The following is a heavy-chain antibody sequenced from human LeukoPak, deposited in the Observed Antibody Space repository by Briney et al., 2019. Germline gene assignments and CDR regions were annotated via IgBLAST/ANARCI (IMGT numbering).Heavy chain of an antibody. J-gene: IGHJ3*02. CDR2: ISWNSGSI. D-gene: IGHD3-3*01. Sequence: GRSLRLSCAASGFTFDDYAMHWVRQAPGKGLEWVSGISWNSGSIGYADSVKGRFTISRDNAKNSLYLQMNSLRAEDTAVYYCARHNYDFWSGYPDAFDIWGQGTMVTVSS. CDR3: ARHNYDFWSGYPDAFDI. CDR1: GFTFDDYA. V-gene: IGHV3-9*01.